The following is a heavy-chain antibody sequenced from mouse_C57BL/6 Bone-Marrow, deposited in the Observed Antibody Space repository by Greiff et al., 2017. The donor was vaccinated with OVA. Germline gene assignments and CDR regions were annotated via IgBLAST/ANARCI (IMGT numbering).Heavy chain of an antibody. D-gene: IGHD1-1*02. V-gene: IGHV1-15*01. CDR1: GYTFTDYE. Sequence: QVQLKESGAELVRPGASVTLSCKASGYTFTDYEMHWVKQTPVHGLEWIGAIDPETGGTAYNQKFKGKAILTADKSSSTACMELRSLTSEDSAVYDWTRSPIYGQEGFAYWGQGALVTVSA. CDR2: IDPETGGT. J-gene: IGHJ3*01. CDR3: TRSPIYGQEGFAY.